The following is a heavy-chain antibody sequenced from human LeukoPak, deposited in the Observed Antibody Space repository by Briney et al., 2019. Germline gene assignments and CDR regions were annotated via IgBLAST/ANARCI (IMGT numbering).Heavy chain of an antibody. CDR1: GFTFSSYE. CDR2: ISSGGSTI. J-gene: IGHJ6*02. V-gene: IGHV3-48*03. D-gene: IGHD3-3*01. Sequence: GGSLRLSCAASGFTFSSYEMNWVRQAPGKGVEGVSYISSGGSTIYYADSVKGRFTISRDNAKNSLYLQMNSLRAEDTAVYYCARAADFGDFYYYGMDVWGQGTTVTVSS. CDR3: ARAADFGDFYYYGMDV.